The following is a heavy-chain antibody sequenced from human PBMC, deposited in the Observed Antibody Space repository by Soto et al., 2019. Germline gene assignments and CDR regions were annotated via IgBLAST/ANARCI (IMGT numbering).Heavy chain of an antibody. D-gene: IGHD4-17*01. Sequence: GGSLRLSCAASGFTFSSYGMHWVRQAPGKGLEWVAVISYDGSNKYYADSVKGRFTISRDNSKNTLYLQMNSLRAEDTAVYYCANDYGGNNWGQGTLVTVSS. V-gene: IGHV3-30*18. CDR1: GFTFSSYG. CDR2: ISYDGSNK. CDR3: ANDYGGNN. J-gene: IGHJ4*02.